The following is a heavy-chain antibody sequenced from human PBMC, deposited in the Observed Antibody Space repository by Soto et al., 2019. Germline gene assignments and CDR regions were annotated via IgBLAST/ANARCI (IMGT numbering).Heavy chain of an antibody. CDR2: ISYDGSNK. CDR3: ASGEWYGDFDY. Sequence: QVQLVESGGGVVQPGRSLRLSCAAFGFTFSSYAMHWVRQAPGKGLEWVAVISYDGSNKYYADSVKGRFTISRDNSKNTLYLQMNSLRAEDTAVYYCASGEWYGDFDYWGQGTLVTVSS. V-gene: IGHV3-30-3*01. D-gene: IGHD3-3*01. CDR1: GFTFSSYA. J-gene: IGHJ4*02.